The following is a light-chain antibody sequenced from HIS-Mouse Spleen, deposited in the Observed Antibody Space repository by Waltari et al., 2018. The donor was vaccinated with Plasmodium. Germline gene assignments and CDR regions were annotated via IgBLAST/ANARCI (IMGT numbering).Light chain of an antibody. CDR3: QAWDSSTAVV. V-gene: IGLV3-1*01. J-gene: IGLJ2*01. Sequence: SYDLTQPPSVSVSPGQTARITCSGATLGQKHARWSQQTPGQSPVLVIYQDSKRPSGIPERFSGSNSGNTATLTISGTQAMDEADYYCQAWDSSTAVVFGGGTKLTVL. CDR2: QDS. CDR1: TLGQKH.